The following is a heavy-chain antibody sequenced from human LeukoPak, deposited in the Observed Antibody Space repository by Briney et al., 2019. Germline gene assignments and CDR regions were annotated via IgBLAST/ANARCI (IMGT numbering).Heavy chain of an antibody. CDR3: AKAIAAAVN. D-gene: IGHD6-13*01. CDR1: GFTFSSYG. Sequence: GGSLRLSCAASGFTFSSYGMHWVRQAPGKGLEWVAVISYDGSNKYYADSVKGRFTISRDNSKNTLYLQMNSLRAEDTAVYYCAKAIAAAVNWGQGTLVTVSS. V-gene: IGHV3-30*18. J-gene: IGHJ4*02. CDR2: ISYDGSNK.